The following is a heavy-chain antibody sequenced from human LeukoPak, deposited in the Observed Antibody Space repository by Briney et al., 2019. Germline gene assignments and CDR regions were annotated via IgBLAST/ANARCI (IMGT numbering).Heavy chain of an antibody. J-gene: IGHJ4*02. CDR1: GFTFSSYW. CDR3: ARARDYGDFDY. V-gene: IGHV3-7*01. Sequence: PGGSLRLSCAASGFTFSSYWMSWARQAPGKGLEWVANIKQDGSEKYYVDSVKGRFTISRDNAKNSLYLQMNSLRAEDTAVYYCARARDYGDFDYWGQGTLVTVSS. CDR2: IKQDGSEK. D-gene: IGHD4-17*01.